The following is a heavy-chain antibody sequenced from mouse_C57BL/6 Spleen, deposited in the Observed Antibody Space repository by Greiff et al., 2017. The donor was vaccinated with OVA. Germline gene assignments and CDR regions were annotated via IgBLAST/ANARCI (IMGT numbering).Heavy chain of an antibody. D-gene: IGHD1-1*01. V-gene: IGHV1-52*01. CDR2: IDPSDSET. J-gene: IGHJ2*01. CDR3: ARCDYGRSPCFDY. CDR1: GYTFTSYW. Sequence: VQLQQPGAELVRPGSSVKLSCKASGYTFTSYWMHWVKQRPIQGLEWIGNIDPSDSETHYNQKFKDKATLTVDKSSSTAYLQLSSLTSEDSAVDDCARCDYGRSPCFDYWGQGTTLTVSA.